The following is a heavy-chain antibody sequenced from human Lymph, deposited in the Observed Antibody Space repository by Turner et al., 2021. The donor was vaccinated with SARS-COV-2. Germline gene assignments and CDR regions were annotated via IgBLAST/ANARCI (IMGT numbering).Heavy chain of an antibody. CDR2: FYKIGSI. D-gene: IGHD1-1*01. V-gene: IGHV4-59*08. Sequence: QVQLQESGPGLVRPSETLSLTCTVSGVSISSQSWSWIRQSPGRGLEWIGYFYKIGSIDYNPTLRSRVTISVDTSKNQLSLNLISMTAADTAVYYGARHQGSTSGYDHGMNVWGQGTAVIVSS. J-gene: IGHJ6*02. CDR1: GVSISSQS. CDR3: ARHQGSTSGYDHGMNV.